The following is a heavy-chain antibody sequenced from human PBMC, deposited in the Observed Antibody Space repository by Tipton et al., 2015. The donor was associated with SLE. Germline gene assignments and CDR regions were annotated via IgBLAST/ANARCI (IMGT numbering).Heavy chain of an antibody. V-gene: IGHV4-39*07. CDR1: GGSISSSSYY. D-gene: IGHD3-3*01. CDR2: IYYSGST. CDR3: ARQVTIVGVVIINWFDP. J-gene: IGHJ5*02. Sequence: TLSLTCTVSGGSISSSSYYWGWIRQPPGKGLEWIGSIYYSGSTYYNTSLKSRVTISVDTSKNQLSLKLSSVTAADTRVYYCARQVTIVGVVIINWFDPWGQGTLVTLSS.